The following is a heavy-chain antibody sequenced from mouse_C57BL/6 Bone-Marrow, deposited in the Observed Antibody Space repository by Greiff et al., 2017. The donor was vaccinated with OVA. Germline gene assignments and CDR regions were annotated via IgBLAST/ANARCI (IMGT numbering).Heavy chain of an antibody. CDR1: GYTFTSYW. V-gene: IGHV1-55*01. CDR3: ARPLLTGSSWFAY. Sequence: QVQLQQPGAELVKPGASVKMSCKASGYTFTSYWITWVKQRPGQGLEWIGDIYPGSGSTNYTEKFKSKATLTVDTSSSTAYMQLSSLTSEDSAVYYCARPLLTGSSWFAYWGQGTLVTVSA. D-gene: IGHD4-1*01. J-gene: IGHJ3*01. CDR2: IYPGSGST.